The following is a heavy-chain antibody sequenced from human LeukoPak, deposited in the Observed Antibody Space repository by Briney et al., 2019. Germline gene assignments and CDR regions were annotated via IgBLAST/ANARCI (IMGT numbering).Heavy chain of an antibody. Sequence: GGSLRLSCAASGFSFNSYWMTWVRQPPGRGLEWVANIDPAGTDTYYVDPVKGRFTISRDNAKNLVYLQMDTLRAEDTAVYSCGRFGYVAGIDLWGQGTLVTVSS. CDR1: GFSFNSYW. D-gene: IGHD6-19*01. V-gene: IGHV3-7*01. J-gene: IGHJ4*02. CDR2: IDPAGTDT. CDR3: GRFGYVAGIDL.